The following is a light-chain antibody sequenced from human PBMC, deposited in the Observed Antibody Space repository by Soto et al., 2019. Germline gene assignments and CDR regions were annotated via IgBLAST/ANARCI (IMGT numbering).Light chain of an antibody. J-gene: IGLJ1*01. CDR1: GSNIGGNS. CDR3: GSWDSSLSAYV. Sequence: QSVLTQPPSLSAAPGQKVTISCSGSGSNIGGNSVSWYQQLPGTAPKLLIYDDDKRPSGIPDRFSGSKSGTSATLGITGFQTGDEADYYCGSWDSSLSAYVYATGTKVTVL. V-gene: IGLV1-51*01. CDR2: DDD.